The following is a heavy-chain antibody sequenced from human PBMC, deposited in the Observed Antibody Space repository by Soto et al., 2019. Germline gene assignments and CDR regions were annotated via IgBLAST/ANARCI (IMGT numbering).Heavy chain of an antibody. J-gene: IGHJ4*02. CDR3: ARLPLRITVFGKVLGYSDS. CDR1: GGSFNDYA. Sequence: QAQLVQSGAEVKTPGSSVTVSCTPSGGSFNDYAFSWVRQAPGQGLEWLGGIIPLFGTSDYSQSFRDRATITAVKSTSTVFLELRSLTSQDTAVYYCARLPLRITVFGKVLGYSDSWGQGSLITVSS. CDR2: IIPLFGTS. D-gene: IGHD3-3*01. V-gene: IGHV1-69*06.